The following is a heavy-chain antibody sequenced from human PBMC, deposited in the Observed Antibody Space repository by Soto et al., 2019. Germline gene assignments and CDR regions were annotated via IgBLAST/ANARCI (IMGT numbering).Heavy chain of an antibody. CDR2: ISSSSSYI. V-gene: IGHV3-21*01. CDR1: GFTFSSYS. CDR3: AREYAVAGFKVGAFDI. D-gene: IGHD6-19*01. J-gene: IGHJ3*02. Sequence: GGSLRLSCAASGFTFSSYSMNWVRQAPGKGLEWVSSISSSSSYIYYADSVKGRFTISRDNAKNSLYLQMNSLRAEDTAVYYCAREYAVAGFKVGAFDIWGQGTMVTVSS.